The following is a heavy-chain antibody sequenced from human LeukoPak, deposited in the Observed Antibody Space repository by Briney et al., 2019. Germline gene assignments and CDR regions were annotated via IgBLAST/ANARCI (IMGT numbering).Heavy chain of an antibody. CDR3: ARDPDYKGYYYYMDV. J-gene: IGHJ6*03. D-gene: IGHD4-11*01. Sequence: SETLSLTCTVSGGSISSYYWSWIRQPAGKGLEWIGRIYTSGSTNYNPSLKSRVTMSVDTSKNQFSLKLSSVTAADTAVYYCARDPDYKGYYYYMDVWGKGTTVTVSS. CDR2: IYTSGST. CDR1: GGSISSYY. V-gene: IGHV4-4*07.